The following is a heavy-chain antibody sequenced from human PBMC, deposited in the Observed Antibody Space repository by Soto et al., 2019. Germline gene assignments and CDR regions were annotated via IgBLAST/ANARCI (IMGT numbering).Heavy chain of an antibody. CDR1: GLSLRTTGVG. V-gene: IGHV2-5*02. Sequence: QVTLKESGPTLVKPTQTLTLTCTVSGLSLRTTGVGVGWVRQPPGKALEWLALLYWDDDKRYSPSLRSRLTIAKDISEKQVGLTMTNMDTVDTATYYCVQSRCGGDCLEIYSSHAYNGLDVWGQGTTVTVSS. CDR3: VQSRCGGDCLEIYSSHAYNGLDV. J-gene: IGHJ6*02. CDR2: LYWDDDK. D-gene: IGHD2-21*02.